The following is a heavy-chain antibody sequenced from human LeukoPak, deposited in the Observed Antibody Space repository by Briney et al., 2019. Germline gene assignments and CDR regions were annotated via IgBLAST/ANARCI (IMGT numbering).Heavy chain of an antibody. V-gene: IGHV3-11*01. Sequence: GGSLRLSCAASGFTFSDYYMSWIRQAPGKGLEWVSYISGSGSTIYYADSVKGRFTISRDNAKNSLYLQMNSLRAEDTAVYYCAREAHYDSSGYYLGYWGQGTLVTVSS. CDR3: AREAHYDSSGYYLGY. CDR2: ISGSGSTI. D-gene: IGHD3-22*01. CDR1: GFTFSDYY. J-gene: IGHJ4*02.